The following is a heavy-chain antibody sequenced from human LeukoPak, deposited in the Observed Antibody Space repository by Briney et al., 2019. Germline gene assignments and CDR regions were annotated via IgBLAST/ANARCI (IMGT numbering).Heavy chain of an antibody. J-gene: IGHJ6*02. Sequence: PPETLCLSCTVSGGSTSRYYWSWIWQPAGKGLERIWRIYVSGSANYNPSLTSRVTMSVDTSKNQFSLKLCSVTAADTGVYYCARDEAGPGYDFDYGMDVWGQGTTVTVSS. CDR2: IYVSGSA. V-gene: IGHV4-4*07. CDR1: GGSTSRYY. CDR3: ARDEAGPGYDFDYGMDV. D-gene: IGHD5-12*01.